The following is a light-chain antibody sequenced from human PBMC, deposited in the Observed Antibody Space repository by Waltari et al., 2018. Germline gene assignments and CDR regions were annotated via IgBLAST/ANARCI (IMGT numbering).Light chain of an antibody. J-gene: IGKJ2*01. CDR3: QQYGSSVMYT. V-gene: IGKV3-20*01. CDR2: GAS. Sequence: IVLTQSPVTLSLSPGERATLSCRASQSLTKRYLAWYQQKPGQAPRLLIYGASSRASGIPDRFSGSGSGTDFTLTISGLEPEDSAVYYCQQYGSSVMYTFGQGTKLEIK. CDR1: QSLTKRY.